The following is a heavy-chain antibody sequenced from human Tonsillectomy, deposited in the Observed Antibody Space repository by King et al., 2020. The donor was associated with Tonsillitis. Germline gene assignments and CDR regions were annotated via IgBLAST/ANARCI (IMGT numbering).Heavy chain of an antibody. CDR3: ARDYAFASDI. D-gene: IGHD3-16*01. V-gene: IGHV3-48*01. CDR2: IGSDSSTQ. J-gene: IGHJ3*02. CDR1: GFTFSSYS. Sequence: VQLVESGGGLVQPGGSLRLSFAASGFTFSSYSMNWVRQAPGKGLEWISYIGSDSSTQYYADSLKGRFTIARDNAKNSLYLQMNGLRGEDTAVYYCARDYAFASDIWGQGTMVTVSS.